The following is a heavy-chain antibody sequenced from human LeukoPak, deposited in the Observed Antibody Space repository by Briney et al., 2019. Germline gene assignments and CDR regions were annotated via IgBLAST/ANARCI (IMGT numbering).Heavy chain of an antibody. Sequence: SETLSLTCTVSGGSISSYYWSWIRQHPGKGLEWIGYIYYSGSTYYNPSLKSRVTISVDTSKNQFSLKLSSVTAADTAVYYCARDKWPRGWFDPWGQGTLVTVSS. J-gene: IGHJ5*02. V-gene: IGHV4-59*06. D-gene: IGHD5-12*01. CDR1: GGSISSYY. CDR2: IYYSGST. CDR3: ARDKWPRGWFDP.